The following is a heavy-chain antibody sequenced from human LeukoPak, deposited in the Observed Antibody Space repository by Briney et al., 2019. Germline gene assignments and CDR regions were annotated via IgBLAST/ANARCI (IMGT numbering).Heavy chain of an antibody. V-gene: IGHV3-23*01. CDR1: GFTFSSYW. CDR3: ARDLFYSVSGTYYNVGRVFNY. Sequence: GSLRLSCAASGFTFSSYWIHWVRQAPGKGLEWVSAISGSGGSTYYADSVKGRFTISRDNSKNTLYLQMNSLRAEDTAVYYCARDLFYSVSGTYYNVGRVFNYWGQGTLVTVSS. J-gene: IGHJ4*02. CDR2: ISGSGGST. D-gene: IGHD3-10*01.